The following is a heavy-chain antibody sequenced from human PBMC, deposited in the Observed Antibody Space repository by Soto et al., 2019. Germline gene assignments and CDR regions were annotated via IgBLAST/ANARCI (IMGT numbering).Heavy chain of an antibody. CDR1: GYTFTSYD. D-gene: IGHD2-15*01. J-gene: IGHJ5*02. Sequence: QVQLVPSGAEVTKPGASVKVSCKASGYTFTSYDINCVRQATGQWLEWMGWKNPSSDDTGYAQKFQGRVTMTRNTSISTAYKELRSRGSEDTDVQDRAIDKLRDENRFDPWGQGTLVTVSS. CDR3: AIDKLRDENRFDP. V-gene: IGHV1-8*01. CDR2: KNPSSDDT.